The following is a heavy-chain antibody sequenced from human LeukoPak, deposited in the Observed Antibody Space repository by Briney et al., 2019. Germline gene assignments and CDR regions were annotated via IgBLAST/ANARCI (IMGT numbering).Heavy chain of an antibody. V-gene: IGHV3-21*01. D-gene: IGHD3-9*01. Sequence: GGSLRLSCAASGFTFSSYSMNWVRQAPGKGLEWVSSISSSSSYIYYADSVKGRFTISRDNAKNSLYLQMNSLRAEDTAVYYCARDSGVNFDWLSNYYYGMDVWGQGTTVTVSS. CDR2: ISSSSSYI. CDR1: GFTFSSYS. CDR3: ARDSGVNFDWLSNYYYGMDV. J-gene: IGHJ6*02.